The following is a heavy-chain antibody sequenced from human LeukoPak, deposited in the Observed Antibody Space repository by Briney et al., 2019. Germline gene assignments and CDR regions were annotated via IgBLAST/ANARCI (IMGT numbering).Heavy chain of an antibody. CDR1: GFTVSSTY. V-gene: IGHV3-66*01. J-gene: IGHJ3*02. Sequence: GGSLRLSYAASGFTVSSTYMSWVRQAPGKGLEWVSVIYSGDSTYYADSVKGGFTIFRDNSKNTLYLQMNSLRVEDTAVYYCARAPYYYDTSDYYYNAFDIWGQGTMVTVSS. CDR2: IYSGDST. CDR3: ARAPYYYDTSDYYYNAFDI. D-gene: IGHD3-22*01.